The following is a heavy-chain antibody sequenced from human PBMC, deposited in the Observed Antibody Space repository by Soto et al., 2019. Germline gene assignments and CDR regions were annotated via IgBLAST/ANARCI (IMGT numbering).Heavy chain of an antibody. CDR3: ARSRIVGGTRPDCDY. V-gene: IGHV4-59*01. CDR1: GGSISSYY. CDR2: IYYSGST. J-gene: IGHJ4*02. Sequence: PSETLSLTCTVSGGSISSYYWNWIRQPPGKGLEWIGYIYYSGSTNYNPSLKSRVTISVDTSKNQFSLKLSSVTAADTALYYCARSRIVGGTRPDCDYWGQETLVTVSS. D-gene: IGHD1-26*01.